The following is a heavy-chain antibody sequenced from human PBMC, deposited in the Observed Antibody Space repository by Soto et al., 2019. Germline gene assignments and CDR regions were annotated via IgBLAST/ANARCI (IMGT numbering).Heavy chain of an antibody. Sequence: EVQLLESGGGLVQPGGSLRLSCAASGFTFSSYAMSWVRQAPGKGLEWVSAISGSGGSTYYADSVKGQFTISRDNSKNTLYLHMNSLRAEDTAVYFCAKEQGLLGFGELPAMDVWGQGTTATVSS. D-gene: IGHD3-10*01. CDR1: GFTFSSYA. CDR2: ISGSGGST. CDR3: AKEQGLLGFGELPAMDV. J-gene: IGHJ6*02. V-gene: IGHV3-23*01.